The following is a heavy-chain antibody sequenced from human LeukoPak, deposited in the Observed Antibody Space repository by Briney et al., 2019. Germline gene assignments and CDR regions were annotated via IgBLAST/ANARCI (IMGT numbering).Heavy chain of an antibody. J-gene: IGHJ4*02. CDR2: IYYSGST. V-gene: IGHV4-59*08. Sequence: SETLSLTCTVSGGSISSYYWSWIRQPPGKGLEWIGYIYYSGSTNYNPSLKSRVTISVDTSKNQFSLKLSSVTAADTAVYYCARLGASLEWDSGSFPDYWGQGTLVTVSS. CDR1: GGSISSYY. CDR3: ARLGASLEWDSGSFPDY. D-gene: IGHD3-10*01.